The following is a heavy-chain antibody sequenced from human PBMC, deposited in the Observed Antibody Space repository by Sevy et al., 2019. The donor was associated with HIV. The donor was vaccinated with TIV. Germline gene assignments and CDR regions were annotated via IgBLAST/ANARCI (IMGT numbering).Heavy chain of an antibody. D-gene: IGHD3-22*01. CDR1: GYTFTSYG. Sequence: ASVKVSCKASGYTFTSYGISWVRQAPGQGLEWMGWISAYNGNRNYAQMLQGRVTMTTDTSTSTAYMELRSLRSDDTAVYYCARDRDYYDSSGYDNFDYWGQGTLVTVSS. V-gene: IGHV1-18*01. CDR2: ISAYNGNR. CDR3: ARDRDYYDSSGYDNFDY. J-gene: IGHJ4*02.